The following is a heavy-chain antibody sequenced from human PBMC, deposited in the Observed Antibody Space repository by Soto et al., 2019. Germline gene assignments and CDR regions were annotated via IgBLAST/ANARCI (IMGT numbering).Heavy chain of an antibody. CDR3: ASAAVTGTAGLDF. CDR1: GYTFSGFY. J-gene: IGHJ4*02. D-gene: IGHD6-19*01. Sequence: ASVKVSCKASGYTFSGFYMHWVRQAPGQWLELMGWINPNSGGTKSAEKFQGRVTMTRDTSISTAYMELSRLTSDDTAVYYCASAAVTGTAGLDFWGQGTQVTVS. V-gene: IGHV1-2*02. CDR2: INPNSGGT.